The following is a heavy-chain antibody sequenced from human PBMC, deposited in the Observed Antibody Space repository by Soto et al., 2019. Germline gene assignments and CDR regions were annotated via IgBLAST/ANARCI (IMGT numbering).Heavy chain of an antibody. CDR1: GFTFSNAW. CDR2: IKSKTDGGTT. J-gene: IGHJ6*02. Sequence: PGGPLRLSCAASGFTFSNAWMNWVRQAPGKGLEWVGRIKSKTDGGTTDYAAPVKGRFTISRDDSKNTLYLQMNSLKTEDTAVYYCTTALSGYSYGYYQLQIYYYYGMDVWGQGTTVTVSS. V-gene: IGHV3-15*07. D-gene: IGHD5-18*01. CDR3: TTALSGYSYGYYQLQIYYYYGMDV.